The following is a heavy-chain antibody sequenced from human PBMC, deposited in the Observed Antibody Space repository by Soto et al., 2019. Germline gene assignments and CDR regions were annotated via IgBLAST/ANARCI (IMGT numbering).Heavy chain of an antibody. CDR3: ARDQAAAVDYYYGMDV. V-gene: IGHV1-69*08. CDR1: GGTFSSYT. J-gene: IGHJ6*02. Sequence: QFQLVQSGAEVKKPGSSVKVSCKASGGTFSSYTISWVRQAPGQGLEWMGRIIPILGIANYAQKFQGRVTITADKSTSTAYMELSSLRSEDTAVYYCARDQAAAVDYYYGMDVWGQGTTVTVSS. CDR2: IIPILGIA. D-gene: IGHD6-13*01.